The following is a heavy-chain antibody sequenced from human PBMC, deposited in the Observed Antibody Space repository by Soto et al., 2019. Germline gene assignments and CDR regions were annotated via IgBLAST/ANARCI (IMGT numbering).Heavy chain of an antibody. D-gene: IGHD1-26*01. Sequence: QVQLVQSGAAVRKPGASVNISCNVSGYTFVSHYIHWLRQAPGQGLEWMGIINPNTNNVPHLKTFQGRLTMTSDTSTSTVYLELRGLRSDDTAIYYCARGRGTGSYSHFFDYWGQGTLVTVSS. CDR2: INPNTNNV. J-gene: IGHJ4*02. CDR3: ARGRGTGSYSHFFDY. CDR1: GYTFVSHY. V-gene: IGHV1-46*01.